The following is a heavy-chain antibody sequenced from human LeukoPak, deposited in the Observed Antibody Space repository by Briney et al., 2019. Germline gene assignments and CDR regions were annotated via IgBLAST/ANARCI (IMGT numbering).Heavy chain of an antibody. CDR1: GFTFSSYE. CDR3: ARVEPGYSNSWYGVDY. J-gene: IGHJ4*02. CDR2: ISSSGSTI. V-gene: IGHV3-48*03. D-gene: IGHD6-13*01. Sequence: GGSLRLSCAASGFTFSSYEMNWVRQAPGKGLEWVSYISSSGSTIYYADSVKGRFTISRDNAKNSLYLQMNTLRAEDTAVYYCARVEPGYSNSWYGVDYWGQGTLVTVSS.